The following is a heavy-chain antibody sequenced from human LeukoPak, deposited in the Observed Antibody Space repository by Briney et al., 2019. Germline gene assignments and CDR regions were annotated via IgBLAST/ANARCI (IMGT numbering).Heavy chain of an antibody. CDR2: IYYSGST. J-gene: IGHJ1*01. V-gene: IGHV4-59*01. D-gene: IGHD6-19*01. CDR1: GGSISSYY. CDR3: ARVSSGWSPRSEYFQH. Sequence: SETLSLTCTVSGGSISSYYWSWIRQPPGKGLEWIGYIYYSGSTNYNPSLKSRVTISVDTSKNQFSLKLSSVTAADTAVYYCARVSSGWSPRSEYFQHWGQGTLVAVSS.